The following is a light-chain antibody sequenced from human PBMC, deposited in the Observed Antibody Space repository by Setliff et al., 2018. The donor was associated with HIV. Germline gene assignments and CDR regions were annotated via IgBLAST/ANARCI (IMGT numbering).Light chain of an antibody. CDR2: ANF. J-gene: IGLJ1*01. CDR1: FSNIGRNT. V-gene: IGLV1-44*01. Sequence: QSVLTQPPSASGTPGQRVTISCSGNFSNIGRNTINWYQQLPGTAPKLLIFANFQRPSGVPDRFSGAKSGTSASLAISGLQSEDEADYFCAAWDDNLNGYVFGPGTKVTVL. CDR3: AAWDDNLNGYV.